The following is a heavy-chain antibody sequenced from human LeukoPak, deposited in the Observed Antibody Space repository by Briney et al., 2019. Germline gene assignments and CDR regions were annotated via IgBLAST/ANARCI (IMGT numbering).Heavy chain of an antibody. V-gene: IGHV3-21*01. J-gene: IGHJ6*02. CDR2: ISSSSSYI. CDR1: GFTFSSYT. CDR3: ARDPTPRYCSGGSCYTHYGMDV. Sequence: GGSLRLSCAASGFTFSSYTMNWVRQAPGKGLEWVSSISSSSSYIYYADSVKGRLTISRDNAKNSQYLQMNSLRAEDTAVYYCARDPTPRYCSGGSCYTHYGMDVWGQGTTVTVSS. D-gene: IGHD2-15*01.